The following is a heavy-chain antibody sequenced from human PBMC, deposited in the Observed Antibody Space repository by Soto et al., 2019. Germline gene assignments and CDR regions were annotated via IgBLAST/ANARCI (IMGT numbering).Heavy chain of an antibody. Sequence: EVQLVESGGGLVKPGGSLRLSCAASGFTFSSYSMNWVRQAPGKGLEWVSSISSSSSYIYYADSVKGRFTISRDNAKNSLYVQMNSLRAEDTAVYYWARGLYYDGSGSYYPDYYYYYMDVWGKATTVTVSS. J-gene: IGHJ6*03. CDR1: GFTFSSYS. V-gene: IGHV3-21*01. CDR3: ARGLYYDGSGSYYPDYYYYYMDV. CDR2: ISSSSSYI. D-gene: IGHD3-10*01.